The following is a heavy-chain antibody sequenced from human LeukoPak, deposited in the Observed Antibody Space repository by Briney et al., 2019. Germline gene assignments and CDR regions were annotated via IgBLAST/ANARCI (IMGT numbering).Heavy chain of an antibody. CDR3: AREGTGYCSSTSYCYWFDP. V-gene: IGHV4-30-4*08. J-gene: IGHJ5*02. CDR1: GGPISSGDYY. D-gene: IGHD2-2*01. CDR2: IYYSGST. Sequence: PSETLSLTCTVSGGPISSGDYYWSWIRQPPGKGLEWIGYIYYSGSTYYNPSLKSRVTISVDTSKNQFSLKLSSVTAADTAVYYCAREGTGYCSSTSYCYWFDPWGQGTLVTVSS.